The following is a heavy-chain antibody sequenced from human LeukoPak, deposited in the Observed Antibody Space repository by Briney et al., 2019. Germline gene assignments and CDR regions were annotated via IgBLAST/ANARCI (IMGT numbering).Heavy chain of an antibody. CDR2: VYYSGST. CDR1: GGSISSYY. V-gene: IGHV4-59*01. D-gene: IGHD3-22*01. Sequence: SETLSLICTVSGGSISSYYWSWIRQPPGKGLEWIGYVYYSGSTNYNPSLKSRVTLSVDTSKNQFSLNLSSVTAADTAVYYCARDYYNNNGYRLGFHLWGQGTMVTVSS. J-gene: IGHJ3*01. CDR3: ARDYYNNNGYRLGFHL.